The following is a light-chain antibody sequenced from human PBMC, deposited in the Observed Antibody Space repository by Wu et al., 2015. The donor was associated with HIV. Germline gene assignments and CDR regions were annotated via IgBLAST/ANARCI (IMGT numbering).Light chain of an antibody. CDR2: EAS. CDR1: RNINTW. J-gene: IGKJ1*01. V-gene: IGKV1-5*03. Sequence: DIQMTQSPSTLSASVGDRVTITCRASRNINTWLAWYQQKPGTAPKLLIYEASALENGVPSRFSGSGSGTEFTLTICSLQPDDFATYYCQQYNFYSRTFGQGTKVEVK. CDR3: QQYNFYSRT.